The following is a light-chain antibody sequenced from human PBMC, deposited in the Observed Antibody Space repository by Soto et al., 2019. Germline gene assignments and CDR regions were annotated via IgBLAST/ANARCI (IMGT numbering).Light chain of an antibody. CDR2: GAS. CDR1: QSVSSN. V-gene: IGKV3-15*01. CDR3: HQYDNWPPWM. J-gene: IGKJ1*01. Sequence: EIVMTQSPATLSVSPGERATLSCRASQSVSSNLAWYQQKPGQAPRLLTYGASTMATGIPARFSGSGSGTEFTLTISSLQSEDFGVYYCHQYDNWPPWMFGQGTKVEIK.